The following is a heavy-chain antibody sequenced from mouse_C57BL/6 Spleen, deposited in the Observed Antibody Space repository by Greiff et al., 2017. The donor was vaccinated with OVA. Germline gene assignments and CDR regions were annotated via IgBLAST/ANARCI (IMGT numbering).Heavy chain of an antibody. CDR1: GFSLTSYG. J-gene: IGHJ3*01. CDR2: IWSGGST. V-gene: IGHV2-2*01. CDR3: ARYYDYDGAWFAY. D-gene: IGHD2-4*01. Sequence: VQLQQSGPGLVQPSQSLSITCTVSGFSLTSYGVHWVRQSPGKGLEWLGVIWSGGSTDYNAAFISRLSISKDNSKSQVFFKMNSLQADDTAIYYCARYYDYDGAWFAYWGQGTLVTVSA.